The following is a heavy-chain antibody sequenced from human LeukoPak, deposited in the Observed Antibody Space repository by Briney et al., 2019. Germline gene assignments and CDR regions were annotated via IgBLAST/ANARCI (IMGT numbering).Heavy chain of an antibody. D-gene: IGHD6-13*01. CDR3: ARDSSSWPEYYFDY. CDR2: ISGSGGST. Sequence: GGSLRLSCAAPGFTFSSYGMSWVRQAPGKGLEWVSAISGSGGSTYYADSVKGRFTISRDNSKNTLYLQMNSLRAEDTAVYYCARDSSSWPEYYFDYWGQGTLVTVSS. J-gene: IGHJ4*02. V-gene: IGHV3-23*01. CDR1: GFTFSSYG.